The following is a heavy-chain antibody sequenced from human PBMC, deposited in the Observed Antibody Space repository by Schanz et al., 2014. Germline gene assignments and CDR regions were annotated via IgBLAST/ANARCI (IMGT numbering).Heavy chain of an antibody. Sequence: EVQLVESGGALIQPGGSLRLSCAGTGFTFSRYNMNWVRQAPGRGLEWVSAISGSGETTYYADSVKGRFTISRDNSKNALYLQMNSLRAEDTAVYYCARRITGTHHNPYYHGMDVWGQGTTVTVSS. CDR1: GFTFSRYN. D-gene: IGHD1-20*01. J-gene: IGHJ6*02. CDR3: ARRITGTHHNPYYHGMDV. V-gene: IGHV3-23*04. CDR2: ISGSGETT.